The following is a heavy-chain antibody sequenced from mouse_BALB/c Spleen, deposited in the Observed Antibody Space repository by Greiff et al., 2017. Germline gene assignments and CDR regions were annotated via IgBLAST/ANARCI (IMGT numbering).Heavy chain of an antibody. Sequence: EVKLMESGGGLVKPGGSLKLSCAASGFAFSSYDMSWVRQTPEKRLEWVAYISSGGGSTYYPDTVKGRFTISRDNAKNTLYLQMSSLKSEDTAMYYCARGGGNPAWFAYWGQGTLVTVSA. J-gene: IGHJ3*01. V-gene: IGHV5-12-1*01. CDR3: ARGGGNPAWFAY. CDR2: ISSGGGST. D-gene: IGHD2-1*01. CDR1: GFAFSSYD.